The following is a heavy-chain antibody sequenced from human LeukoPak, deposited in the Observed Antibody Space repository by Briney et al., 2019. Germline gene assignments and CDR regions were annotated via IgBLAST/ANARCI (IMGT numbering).Heavy chain of an antibody. Sequence: GGSLRLSCAASRFTSSNYAMTSVRQALEGGLWWVSAISGSVGSTYSRESVKGRFTISRDNSKDTLYLQMNNLRAGDTAVYFCAKESFGWKRIPYFGFWGRGTLATVSS. CDR2: ISGSVGST. J-gene: IGHJ4*02. D-gene: IGHD6-19*01. V-gene: IGHV3-23*01. CDR1: RFTSSNYA. CDR3: AKESFGWKRIPYFGF.